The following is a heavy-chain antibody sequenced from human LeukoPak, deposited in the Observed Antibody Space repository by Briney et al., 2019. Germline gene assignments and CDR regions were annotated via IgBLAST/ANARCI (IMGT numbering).Heavy chain of an antibody. D-gene: IGHD3-10*01. J-gene: IGHJ6*03. V-gene: IGHV3-48*03. CDR2: ISSSGSTI. Sequence: GGSLRLSCAASGFTFSSYEMNWVRQAPGKGLEWVSYISSSGSTIYYADSVKGRFTISRDNAKNSLYLQMNSLRAEDTALYYCARVAGSYYYYYYYYYMDVWGKGTTVTVSS. CDR3: ARVAGSYYYYYYYYYMDV. CDR1: GFTFSSYE.